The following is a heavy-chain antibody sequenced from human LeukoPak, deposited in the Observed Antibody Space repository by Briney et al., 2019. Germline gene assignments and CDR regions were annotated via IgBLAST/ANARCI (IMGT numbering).Heavy chain of an antibody. CDR1: GFSFTTSW. CDR3: ARDSGFNAFDI. CDR2: INPDGSTI. V-gene: IGHV3-7*01. J-gene: IGHJ3*02. Sequence: PGRSLRLSCAASGFSFTTSWMTWVRQAPGKGLEWLGNINPDGSTINYVDSVKGRFTFSRDNAKNSLYLQMNSLRAEDTALFYCARDSGFNAFDIWGRGTMVTVS. D-gene: IGHD5-12*01.